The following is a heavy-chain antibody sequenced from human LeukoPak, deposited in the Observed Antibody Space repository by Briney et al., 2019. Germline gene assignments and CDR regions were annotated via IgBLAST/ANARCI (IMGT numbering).Heavy chain of an antibody. Sequence: SETLSLTCIVSGGSISSYYWSCIRQPAGRGLEWIGRISASGSTNYNPSLTSRVTMSLDTSKNQFSLKLTSVTAADTAVYYCARGTMVRGVSGFDAFDIWGQGTLVTVSS. J-gene: IGHJ3*02. V-gene: IGHV4-4*07. D-gene: IGHD3-10*01. CDR2: ISASGST. CDR1: GGSISSYY. CDR3: ARGTMVRGVSGFDAFDI.